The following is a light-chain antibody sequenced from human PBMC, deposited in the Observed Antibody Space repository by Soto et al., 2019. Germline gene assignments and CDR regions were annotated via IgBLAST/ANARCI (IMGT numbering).Light chain of an antibody. Sequence: ENVLTQSPGTLSLSPGERATLSCRASQSVGSSYLAWYQQKRGQAPRLLIYSTSSRATDIPDRFSGSGSGTDFTLTISRLEPEDFAVYYCQQYDSPIWTFGQGTKVEIK. CDR3: QQYDSPIWT. CDR1: QSVGSSY. V-gene: IGKV3-20*01. J-gene: IGKJ1*01. CDR2: STS.